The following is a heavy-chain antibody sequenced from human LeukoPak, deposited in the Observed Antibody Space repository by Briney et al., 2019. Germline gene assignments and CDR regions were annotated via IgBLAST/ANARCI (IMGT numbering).Heavy chain of an antibody. CDR2: ISGSGGST. J-gene: IGHJ6*04. Sequence: GGSLRLSCAASGFTFSSYAMSWVRQAPGKRLEWVSAISGSGGSTYYADSVKGRFTISRDNAKNSLYLQMNSLRAEDTAVYYCARVERRGMDVWGKGTTVTISS. CDR1: GFTFSSYA. D-gene: IGHD6-25*01. CDR3: ARVERRGMDV. V-gene: IGHV3-23*01.